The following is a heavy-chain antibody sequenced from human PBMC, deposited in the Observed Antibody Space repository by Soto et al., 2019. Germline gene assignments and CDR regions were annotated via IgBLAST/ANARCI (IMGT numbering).Heavy chain of an antibody. CDR1: GFIFNTYG. J-gene: IGHJ4*02. CDR2: IYYDGRNK. V-gene: IGHV3-33*01. D-gene: IGHD1-26*01. Sequence: QVQLVESGGGVVQPGRSLRLSCAASGFIFNTYGMHWVRQAPGKGLEWVAVIYYDGRNKYYADSVKGRFTISRDNSKNKLNLQMNSLRVEDTPVYYCARDLGELWPSVGGYWGQGTLVTVSS. CDR3: ARDLGELWPSVGGY.